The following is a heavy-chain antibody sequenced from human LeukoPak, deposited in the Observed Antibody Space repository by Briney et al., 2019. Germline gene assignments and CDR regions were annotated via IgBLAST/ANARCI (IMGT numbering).Heavy chain of an antibody. CDR1: VYTLTSYG. CDR2: ISAYKGKT. D-gene: IGHD3-10*01. CDR3: ARVPAESQLWVGEFESKVAFDM. V-gene: IGHV1-18*01. J-gene: IGHJ3*02. Sequence: ASVKVSRKASVYTLTSYGISWVRQAPGQGVGGVGWISAYKGKTNYAQKLKGRATMTTDTSTSTAYLELRSLRSDDTSVYYCARVPAESQLWVGEFESKVAFDMGGQGTVLTVSS.